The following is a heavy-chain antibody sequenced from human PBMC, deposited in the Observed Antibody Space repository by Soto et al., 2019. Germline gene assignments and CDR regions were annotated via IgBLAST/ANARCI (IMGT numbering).Heavy chain of an antibody. CDR3: ARGGAMGVDY. D-gene: IGHD1-26*01. CDR1: GFTFNTHW. J-gene: IGHJ4*02. Sequence: GGSLRLSCTATGFTFNTHWMHWVRQAPGKGLVWVSRIYFDGITTNYADSVKGRLTVSRDNAKNTVYLHVNTLRDEDTAVYYCARGGAMGVDYWGLGTLVTVSS. CDR2: IYFDGITT. V-gene: IGHV3-74*01.